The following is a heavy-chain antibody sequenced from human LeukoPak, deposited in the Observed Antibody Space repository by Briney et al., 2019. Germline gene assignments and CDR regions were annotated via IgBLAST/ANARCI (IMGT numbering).Heavy chain of an antibody. D-gene: IGHD5-24*01. CDR2: IYPGDSDT. CDR3: ATRRDGYNYLDH. J-gene: IGHJ4*02. CDR1: GYSLTSYW. V-gene: IGHV5-51*01. Sequence: GESLKISCQCSGYSLTSYWIGWVRQMPGKGLEWMGIIYPGDSDTRYNQSFQGQVTISADKSISTAYLQWSSVKASDTAMYYCATRRDGYNYLDHWGEGTLVTVSS.